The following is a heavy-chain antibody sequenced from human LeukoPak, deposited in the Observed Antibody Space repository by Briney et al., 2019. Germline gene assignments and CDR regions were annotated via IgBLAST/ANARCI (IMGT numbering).Heavy chain of an antibody. CDR2: ISGNGGGT. V-gene: IGHV3-23*01. CDR1: GFTFSSYS. J-gene: IGHJ4*02. CDR3: AKDALISFRGAWSQSDY. D-gene: IGHD3-16*02. Sequence: GGSLRLSCAASGFTFSSYSMNWVRQAPGKGLEWVSGISGNGGGTYYADSVKGRFTISRDNSKNTLYLQMNSLRADDTAVYYCAKDALISFRGAWSQSDYWGQGTLVTVSS.